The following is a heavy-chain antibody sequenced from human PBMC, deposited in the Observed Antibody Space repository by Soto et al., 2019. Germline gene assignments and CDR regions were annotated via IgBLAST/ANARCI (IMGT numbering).Heavy chain of an antibody. V-gene: IGHV3-48*03. CDR1: GFTFSSSE. D-gene: IGHD3-10*01. Sequence: PGGSLRLSCVASGFTFSSSEMNWVRLAPGKGLEWVSYISSSGSTVYYADSVEGRLTISRDNAKSSLYLQMNSLRAEDGAVYYCADSWLPTSYWGPGTLVTVSS. CDR3: ADSWLPTSY. CDR2: ISSSGSTV. J-gene: IGHJ4*02.